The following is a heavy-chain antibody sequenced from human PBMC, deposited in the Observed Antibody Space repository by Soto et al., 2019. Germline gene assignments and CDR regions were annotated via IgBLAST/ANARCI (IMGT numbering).Heavy chain of an antibody. CDR3: ARDRGRVSALDI. CDR1: GGSVNNYY. Sequence: QVQLLESGPGLVKPSETLSLTCTVSGGSVNNYYWTWIRQFPGKGLEWIGYINENGRTNYNPSLEXXXXXXXXXXXXXXXXXXXXXXXXXXXXXXCARDRGRVSALDIWGQGTKVTVSS. J-gene: IGHJ3*02. V-gene: IGHV4-59*02. CDR2: INENGRT. D-gene: IGHD3-16*02.